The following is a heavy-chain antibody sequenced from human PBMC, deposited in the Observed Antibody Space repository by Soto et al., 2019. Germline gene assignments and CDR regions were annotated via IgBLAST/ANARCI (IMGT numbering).Heavy chain of an antibody. CDR2: ISLYSDGA. CDR3: AIVVPGAEAWFGP. J-gene: IGHJ5*02. CDR1: GYTFSNYG. V-gene: IGHV1-18*01. Sequence: QVQLVQSGGEVKRPGASVKVSCKTSGYTFSNYGITWVRQAPGQPLEWLGWISLYSDGANYAQKFQGRVSMTTDTSTTTAYMELRSLRSDDTAVYYCAIVVPGAEAWFGPWGQGPLVTVSS. D-gene: IGHD2-2*01.